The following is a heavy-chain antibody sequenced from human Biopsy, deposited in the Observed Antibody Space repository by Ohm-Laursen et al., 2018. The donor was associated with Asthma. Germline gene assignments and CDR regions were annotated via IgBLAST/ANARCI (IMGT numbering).Heavy chain of an antibody. D-gene: IGHD3-3*01. CDR1: GGSFRNYS. CDR2: ITHSGRS. Sequence: GTLSFTCSVSGGSFRNYSWGWIRQPPGKGLEWIGEITHSGRSNYNPSLKSRVTVSIDTSKRQFSLRLHSVTAADTAVYYCVRFFAGAVYHNYVMDVWGQGTTVTVSS. J-gene: IGHJ6*02. V-gene: IGHV4-34*01. CDR3: VRFFAGAVYHNYVMDV.